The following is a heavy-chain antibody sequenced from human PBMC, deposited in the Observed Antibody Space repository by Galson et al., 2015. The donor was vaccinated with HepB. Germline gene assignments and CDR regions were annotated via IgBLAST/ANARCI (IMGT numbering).Heavy chain of an antibody. J-gene: IGHJ4*02. CDR3: ARGATFLGY. D-gene: IGHD1-26*01. CDR1: GGSISPYY. CDR2: IYHSGST. V-gene: IGHV4-59*01. Sequence: SETLSLTCSVSGGSISPYYWSWFRQPPGKGLEWIGYIYHSGSTNYNPSLASRVTISVDTSKDQFYLTLNSLTTADTDVYYCARGATFLGYCGRGTLVTVSS.